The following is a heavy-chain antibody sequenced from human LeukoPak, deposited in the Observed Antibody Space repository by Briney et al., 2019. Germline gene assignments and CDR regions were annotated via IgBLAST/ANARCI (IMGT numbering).Heavy chain of an antibody. J-gene: IGHJ6*03. CDR3: ARGRGADIVVVPAVLYYYYYMDV. Sequence: SETLSLTCTVSGGSISSYYWSWIRQPPGKGLEWIGYIYYSGSTNYNPSLKSRVTISVDTSKNQFSLKLSSVTAADTAVYYCARGRGADIVVVPAVLYYYYYMDVWGKGTTVTVSS. V-gene: IGHV4-59*01. CDR2: IYYSGST. CDR1: GGSISSYY. D-gene: IGHD2-2*01.